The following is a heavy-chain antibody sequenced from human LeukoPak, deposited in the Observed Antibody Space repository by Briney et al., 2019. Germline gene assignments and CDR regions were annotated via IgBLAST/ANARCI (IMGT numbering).Heavy chain of an antibody. CDR1: GYTFTGYY. V-gene: IGHV1-2*02. Sequence: ASVKVSCKASGYTFTGYYMHWVRQAPGQGLEWMGWINPNSGGTNYAQKLQGRVTMTRDTSISTAYMELSRLRSDDTAVYYCARIPYYYDSSGYYEFDYWGQGTLVTVSS. D-gene: IGHD3-22*01. J-gene: IGHJ4*02. CDR2: INPNSGGT. CDR3: ARIPYYYDSSGYYEFDY.